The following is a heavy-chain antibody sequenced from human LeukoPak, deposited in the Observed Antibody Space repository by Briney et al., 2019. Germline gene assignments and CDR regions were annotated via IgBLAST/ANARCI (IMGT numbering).Heavy chain of an antibody. V-gene: IGHV4-61*02. CDR1: GGSISSGTYY. Sequence: SQTLSLTCTVSGGSISSGTYYGSWIRQPAGKGLEWIGRIYASGRTNYNPSLKSRVTISVDTSKNQFSLKLSSVTAADTAVYYCARDNGIARPTYYLRFFDPWGQGTLVTVSS. CDR2: IYASGRT. D-gene: IGHD2/OR15-2a*01. CDR3: ARDNGIARPTYYLRFFDP. J-gene: IGHJ5*02.